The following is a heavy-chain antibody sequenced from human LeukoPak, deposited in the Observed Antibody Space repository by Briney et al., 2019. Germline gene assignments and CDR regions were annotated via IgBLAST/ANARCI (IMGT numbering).Heavy chain of an antibody. CDR1: GGSISSGDYY. CDR3: ARGTTLIRGGDY. CDR2: IYYSGST. V-gene: IGHV4-30-4*08. J-gene: IGHJ4*02. Sequence: KTSETLSFTCTVSGGSISSGDYYWNWIRQPPGKGLEWIGYIYYSGSTYYNPSLKSRVTISVDTSKNQFSLKLSSATAADTAVCYCARGTTLIRGGDYWGQGTLVTVSS. D-gene: IGHD3-10*01.